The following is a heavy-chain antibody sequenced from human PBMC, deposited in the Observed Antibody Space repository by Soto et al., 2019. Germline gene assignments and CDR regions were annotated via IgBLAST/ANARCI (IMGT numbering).Heavy chain of an antibody. J-gene: IGHJ4*02. CDR1: GFTFGGYA. CDR2: ISGSGGSA. Sequence: EVQLLESGGGLVQPGGSLRLSCAASGFTFGGYAMNWVRQAPGMGLEWVSGISGSGGSAYYADSVKGRFTISRDNSKNTLYLQMNSLRAEDTAVYYCAKDQDEWEVIVSFHNWGQGTLVTVSA. CDR3: AKDQDEWEVIVSFHN. D-gene: IGHD1-26*01. V-gene: IGHV3-23*01.